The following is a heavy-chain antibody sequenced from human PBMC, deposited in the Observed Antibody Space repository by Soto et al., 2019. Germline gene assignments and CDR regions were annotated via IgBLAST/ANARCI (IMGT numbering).Heavy chain of an antibody. V-gene: IGHV5-51*01. CDR2: IYPADSDT. CDR1: GYSFPSQW. J-gene: IGHJ6*02. CDR3: VRIPHSTTSYYDPHYGMDV. D-gene: IGHD3-10*01. Sequence: EVQLVQSGAEVKKPGESLKISCKGSGYSFPSQWIGWVRQLPGKGLEWMGSIYPADSDTRYSPSFEGQVTISADKSIHPAYLQWSSLKAPDTATYYCVRIPHSTTSYYDPHYGMDVWGPGTTVTVSS.